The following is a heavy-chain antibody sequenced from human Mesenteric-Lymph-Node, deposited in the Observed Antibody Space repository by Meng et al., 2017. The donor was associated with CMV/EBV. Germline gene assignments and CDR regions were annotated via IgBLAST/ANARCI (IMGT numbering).Heavy chain of an antibody. Sequence: GGSLRLSCAASGFTFSSYAMHWVRQAPGKGLEWVSSISSSSSYIYYADSVKGRFTISRDNAKNSLYLQMNSLRAEDTAVYYCARDRAAGPLYYYYYGMDVWGQGTTVTVSS. CDR2: ISSSSSYI. CDR3: ARDRAAGPLYYYYYGMDV. CDR1: GFTFSSYA. D-gene: IGHD6-13*01. V-gene: IGHV3-21*01. J-gene: IGHJ6*02.